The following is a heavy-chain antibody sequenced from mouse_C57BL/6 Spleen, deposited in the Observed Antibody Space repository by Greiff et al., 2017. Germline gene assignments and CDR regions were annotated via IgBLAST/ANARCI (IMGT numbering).Heavy chain of an antibody. CDR2: IDPNSGGT. D-gene: IGHD3-2*02. CDR3: ARPYSETAQATGWFAY. J-gene: IGHJ3*01. Sequence: QVRLQQSGAELVKPGASVKLSCKASGYTFTSYWMHWVKQRPGRGLEWIGRIDPNSGGTKYNEKFKSKATLTVDKPSSTAYMQLSSLTSEDSAVYYCARPYSETAQATGWFAYWGQGTLVTVSA. CDR1: GYTFTSYW. V-gene: IGHV1-72*01.